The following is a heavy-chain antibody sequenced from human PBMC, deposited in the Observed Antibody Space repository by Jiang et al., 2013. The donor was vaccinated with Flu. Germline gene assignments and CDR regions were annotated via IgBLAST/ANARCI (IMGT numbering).Heavy chain of an antibody. CDR1: GYTFTSYY. CDR3: ARDSPNGSSGYYYGYFDY. J-gene: IGHJ4*02. V-gene: IGHV1-46*01. D-gene: IGHD3-22*01. CDR2: INPSGGST. Sequence: SVKVSCKASGYTFTSYYMHWVRQAPGQGLEWMGIINPSGGSTSYAQKFQGRVTMTRDTSTSTVYMELSSLRSEDTAVYYCARDSPNGSSGYYYGYFDYWGQGTLVTVSS.